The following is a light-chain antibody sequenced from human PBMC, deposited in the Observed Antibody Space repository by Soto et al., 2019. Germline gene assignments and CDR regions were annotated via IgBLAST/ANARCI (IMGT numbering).Light chain of an antibody. J-gene: IGLJ1*01. Sequence: SYELTQPPSVSVSPGQTARITCSGDELSKQYAYWYRQKPGQAPVLLIYKDSERASGIPERFSGSSSGTTVTLTISGVRAEDEADYYCQSSDDSGDYYLFGTGTQVTVL. CDR3: QSSDDSGDYYL. CDR2: KDS. V-gene: IGLV3-25*02. CDR1: ELSKQY.